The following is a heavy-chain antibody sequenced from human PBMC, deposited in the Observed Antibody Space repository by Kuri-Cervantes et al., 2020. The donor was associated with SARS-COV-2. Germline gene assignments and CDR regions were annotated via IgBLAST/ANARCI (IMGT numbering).Heavy chain of an antibody. CDR3: ARWGDSSSSGDNWFDP. D-gene: IGHD6-6*01. CDR1: GGSISSYY. Sequence: SETLSLTCTVSGGSISSYYWSWIRQPPGKGLEWIGYIYYSGSTNYNPSLKSRVTISVDTSKNQFSLKLSSVTAADTAVYYCARWGDSSSSGDNWFDPWGQGTLVTVSS. V-gene: IGHV4-59*12. CDR2: IYYSGST. J-gene: IGHJ5*02.